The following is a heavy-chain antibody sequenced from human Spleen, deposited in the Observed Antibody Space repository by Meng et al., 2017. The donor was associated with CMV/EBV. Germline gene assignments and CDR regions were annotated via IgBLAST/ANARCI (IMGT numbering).Heavy chain of an antibody. CDR1: SPSTSGVA. V-gene: IGHV2-5*01. D-gene: IGHD3-3*01. CDR3: VRPFDCWSGYYGIFDY. CDR2: MGWNDDM. Sequence: SPSTSGVAVGSIRQPPGQPLEWLARMGWNDDMRDSTSQESRLTSTEDTSKNQVVLTVANMDRVDTATDYCVRPFDCWSGYYGIFDYWGQGTLVTVSS. J-gene: IGHJ4*02.